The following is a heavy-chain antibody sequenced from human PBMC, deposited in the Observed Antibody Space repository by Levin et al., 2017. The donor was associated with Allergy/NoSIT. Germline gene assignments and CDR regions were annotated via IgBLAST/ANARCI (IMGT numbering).Heavy chain of an antibody. CDR3: ARGRIAVAGVNFDY. CDR2: IYHSGST. V-gene: IGHV4-4*02. CDR1: GGSISSSNW. D-gene: IGHD6-19*01. J-gene: IGHJ4*02. Sequence: SETLCLTCAVSGGSISSSNWWSWVRQPPGKGLEWIGEIYHSGSTNYNPSLKSRVTISVDKSKNQFSLKLSSVTAADTAVYYCARGRIAVAGVNFDYWGQGTLVTVSS.